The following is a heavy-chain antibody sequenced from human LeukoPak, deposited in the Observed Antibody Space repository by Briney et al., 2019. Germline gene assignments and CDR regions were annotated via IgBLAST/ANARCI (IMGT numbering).Heavy chain of an antibody. D-gene: IGHD3-3*01. Sequence: GASVKVSCKASGYTFTSYYMHWVRQAPGQGLEWMGIINPSGGSTSYAQKFQGRLTMTRDTSTSTVYMELSSLRSEDTAVYYCARAPYSFGVVTPFGYWGQGTLVTVSS. V-gene: IGHV1-46*01. CDR3: ARAPYSFGVVTPFGY. CDR2: INPSGGST. CDR1: GYTFTSYY. J-gene: IGHJ4*02.